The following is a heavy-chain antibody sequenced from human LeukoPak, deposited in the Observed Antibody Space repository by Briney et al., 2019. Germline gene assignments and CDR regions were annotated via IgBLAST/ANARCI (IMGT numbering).Heavy chain of an antibody. CDR1: GDSISSYY. CDR2: IYYTGTT. V-gene: IGHV4-59*08. CDR3: ARRLTTGTNDY. J-gene: IGHJ4*02. D-gene: IGHD1-7*01. Sequence: SETLSLTCTVSGDSISSYYWSWIRQPPGKGLEWIGYIYYTGTTNYNPSLKSRLTISVDTSKSQFSLRLSSVTAADTAVYYCARRLTTGTNDYWGQGTLVAVSS.